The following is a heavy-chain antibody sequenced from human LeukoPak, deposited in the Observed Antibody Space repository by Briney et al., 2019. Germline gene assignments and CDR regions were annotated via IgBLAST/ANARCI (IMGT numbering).Heavy chain of an antibody. CDR1: GGSISSSSYY. CDR3: ARHVIDGYLGD. CDR2: IYYSGST. Sequence: KASETLSLTCTVSGGSISSSSYYWGWIRQPPGKGLEWIGSIYYSGSTYYNPSLKSRVTISVDTSKNQFSLKLSSVTAADTAVYYCARHVIDGYLGDWGQGTLVTVSS. V-gene: IGHV4-39*01. J-gene: IGHJ4*02. D-gene: IGHD5-24*01.